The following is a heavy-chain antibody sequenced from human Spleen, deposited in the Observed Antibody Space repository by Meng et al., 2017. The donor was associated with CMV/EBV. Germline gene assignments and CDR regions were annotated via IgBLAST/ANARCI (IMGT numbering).Heavy chain of an antibody. J-gene: IGHJ4*02. CDR1: GFTVSSNY. CDR3: ARLGISSHWYRGYFFDY. V-gene: IGHV3-7*01. Sequence: GESLKISCAASGFTVSSNYMTWVRQAPGKGLEWVANIKQDGSEKTYVDSVKGRFTISRDNAKSSLYLQMKSLRAEDMAVYYCARLGISSHWYRGYFFDYWGQGSRVTVSS. CDR2: IKQDGSEK. D-gene: IGHD3-9*01.